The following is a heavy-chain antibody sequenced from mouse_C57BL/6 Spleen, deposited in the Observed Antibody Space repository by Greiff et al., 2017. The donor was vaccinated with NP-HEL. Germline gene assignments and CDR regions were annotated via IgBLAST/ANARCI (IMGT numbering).Heavy chain of an antibody. D-gene: IGHD2-5*01. CDR2: IDPSDSET. CDR3: ARGYSNYLYYFDY. V-gene: IGHV1-52*01. J-gene: IGHJ2*01. CDR1: GYTFTSYW. Sequence: VQLQQPGAELVRPGSSVKLSCKASGYTFTSYWMHWVKQRPIQGLEWIGNIDPSDSETHYNQKFKDKATLTVDKSSSTAYMQLSSLTSEDSAVYYCARGYSNYLYYFDYWGQGTTLTVSS.